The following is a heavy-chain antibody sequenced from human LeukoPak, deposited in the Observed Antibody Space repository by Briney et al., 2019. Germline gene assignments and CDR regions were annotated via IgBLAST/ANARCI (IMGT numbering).Heavy chain of an antibody. CDR3: ARVSYSSGYPALGY. V-gene: IGHV3-30-3*01. CDR1: GFSFSSYA. Sequence: GGSLRLSCAASGFSFSSYAMHWVRQAPGKGLEWVAVISYDGSNKYYADSVKGRFTISRDNSKNTLYLQMNSLRAEDTAVYYCARVSYSSGYPALGYWGQGTLVTVSS. J-gene: IGHJ4*02. CDR2: ISYDGSNK. D-gene: IGHD3-22*01.